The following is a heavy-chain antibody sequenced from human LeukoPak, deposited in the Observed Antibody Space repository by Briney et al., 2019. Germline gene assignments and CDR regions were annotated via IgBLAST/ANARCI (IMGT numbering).Heavy chain of an antibody. CDR3: ARVGYYYGSGSYEY. CDR2: ISAYNGNT. D-gene: IGHD3-10*01. CDR1: GYTFTSYG. Sequence: ASVKVSCKASGYTFTSYGISWVRQAPGQGLEWMGWISAYNGNTNYAQKLQGRVTMTTDTSTSTAYMELRSLRFDDTAVYYCARVGYYYGSGSYEYWGQGTLVTVSS. J-gene: IGHJ4*02. V-gene: IGHV1-18*01.